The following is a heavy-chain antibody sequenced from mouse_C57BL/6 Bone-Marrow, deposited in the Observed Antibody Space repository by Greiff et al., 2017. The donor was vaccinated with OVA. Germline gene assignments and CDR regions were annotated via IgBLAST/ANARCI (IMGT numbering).Heavy chain of an antibody. V-gene: IGHV1-19*01. CDR2: INPYNGGT. CDR3: ASYGSYFDY. CDR1: GYTFTDYY. Sequence: EVHLVESGPVLVKPGASVKMSCKASGYTFTDYYMNWVKQSHGKSLEWIGVINPYNGGTSYNQKFKGKATLTVDKSSSTAYMELNSLTSEDSAVYYCASYGSYFDYWGQGTTLTVSS. D-gene: IGHD2-2*01. J-gene: IGHJ2*01.